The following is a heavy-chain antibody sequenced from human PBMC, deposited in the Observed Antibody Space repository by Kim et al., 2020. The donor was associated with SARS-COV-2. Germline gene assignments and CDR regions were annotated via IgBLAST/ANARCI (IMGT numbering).Heavy chain of an antibody. D-gene: IGHD3-16*01. Sequence: SETLSLTCTVSGGSISSSSYYWGWIRQPPGKGLEWIGSVDYSGSTSYNPSLKSRINIFVDMSKNQFSLKVTSVSAADTAVYYCARHWGPYYYYGMDVWGQGTTDTVFS. CDR1: GGSISSSSYY. CDR3: ARHWGPYYYYGMDV. V-gene: IGHV4-39*01. CDR2: VDYSGST. J-gene: IGHJ6*02.